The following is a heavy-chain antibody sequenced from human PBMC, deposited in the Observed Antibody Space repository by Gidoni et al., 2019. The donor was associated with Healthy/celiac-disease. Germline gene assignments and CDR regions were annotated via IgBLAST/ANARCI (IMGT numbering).Heavy chain of an antibody. Sequence: EVPLLEAGGGLIQPGGSMRLTCAASGFNFSSYAMSWVRQAPGKGWEWVSAISGSGGSTYYADAVKGRFTISSDNSKNTLYLQMNSLRAEDTYVYYCAKYDGSVSYVDYWGQGTLVTVSS. J-gene: IGHJ4*02. V-gene: IGHV3-23*01. CDR3: AKYDGSVSYVDY. CDR1: GFNFSSYA. D-gene: IGHD3-10*01. CDR2: ISGSGGST.